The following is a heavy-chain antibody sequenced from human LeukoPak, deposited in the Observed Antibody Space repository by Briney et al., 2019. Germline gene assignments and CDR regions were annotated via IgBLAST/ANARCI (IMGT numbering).Heavy chain of an antibody. Sequence: LRXSCVAXXXXXXXXXMSWXRXAPGXXLXXVANIKQDGSEKYYVGSVKGRFTISRDNAKNSLYLQMNSLRAEDTAVYYCASCSGGSCDLSSWGQGTLVTVSS. D-gene: IGHD2-15*01. J-gene: IGHJ4*02. V-gene: IGHV3-7*03. CDR2: IKQDGSEK. CDR1: XXXXXXXX. CDR3: ASCSGGSCDLSS.